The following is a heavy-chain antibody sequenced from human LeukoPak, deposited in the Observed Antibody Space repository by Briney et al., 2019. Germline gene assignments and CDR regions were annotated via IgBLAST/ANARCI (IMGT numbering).Heavy chain of an antibody. CDR3: HPLGYTSN. D-gene: IGHD6-13*01. CDR2: VKNDGST. CDR1: GFTFSSRW. Sequence: GGSLRLSCVVSGFTSGFTFSSRWMHWVRQAPGKGLVWVSLVKNDGSTNYADFVKGRFTVSRDNAENTLYLQMNNLRVEDTALYFCHPLGYTSNWGQGTLVTVSS. J-gene: IGHJ4*02. V-gene: IGHV3-74*01.